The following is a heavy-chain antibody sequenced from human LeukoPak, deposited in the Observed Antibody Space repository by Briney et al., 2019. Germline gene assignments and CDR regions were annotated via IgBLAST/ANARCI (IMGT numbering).Heavy chain of an antibody. J-gene: IGHJ5*02. CDR2: IYHSGST. CDR3: ARSCSSISCYSSADWFDP. Sequence: PSGTLSLTCAVSGGSISSSNWWSWVRQPPGKGLEWIGEIYHSGSTNYNPSLKSRVTISVDKSKNQFSLKLSSVTAADTAVYYCARSCSSISCYSSADWFDPWGQGTLVTVSS. CDR1: GGSISSSNW. V-gene: IGHV4-4*02. D-gene: IGHD2-2*01.